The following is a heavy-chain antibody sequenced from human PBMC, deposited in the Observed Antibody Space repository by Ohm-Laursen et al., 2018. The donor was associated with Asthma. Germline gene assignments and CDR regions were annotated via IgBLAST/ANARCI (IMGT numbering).Heavy chain of an antibody. Sequence: GSLRLSCAASGFTFSNACMSWVRQAPGKGLEWVGRIKSNTDGGPTDYGAPVKGRFTISRDDSKNTLYLQMNSLKTEDTGVYYCTTDPGRITMIRGTYRGQGTLVTVSS. J-gene: IGHJ4*02. CDR3: TTDPGRITMIRGTY. CDR1: GFTFSNAC. D-gene: IGHD3-10*01. CDR2: IKSNTDGGPT. V-gene: IGHV3-15*01.